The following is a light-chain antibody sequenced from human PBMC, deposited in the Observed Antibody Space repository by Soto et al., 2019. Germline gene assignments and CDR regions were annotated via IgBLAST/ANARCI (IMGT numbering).Light chain of an antibody. CDR3: QKYDGAPGT. V-gene: IGKV1-27*01. CDR2: AAS. Sequence: DIQMTQSPSSLSASVGDRITMTCRAGRDIRKYLAWFQQKPGKVPRLLIYAASSLQPGVPSRFSGSGSGTDFTLTISSLQPEDVATYYCQKYDGAPGTFGGGTKEELK. CDR1: RDIRKY. J-gene: IGKJ4*01.